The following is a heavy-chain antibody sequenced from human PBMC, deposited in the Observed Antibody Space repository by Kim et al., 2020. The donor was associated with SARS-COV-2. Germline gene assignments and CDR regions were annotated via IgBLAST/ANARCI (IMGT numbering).Heavy chain of an antibody. J-gene: IGHJ4*02. CDR3: ARDTGDSSSWTAGGGYYFDY. Sequence: GGSLRLSCAASGFTFSSYSMNWVRQAPGKGLEWVSSISSSSSYIYYADSVKGRFTISRDNAKNSLYLQMNSLRAEDTAVYYCARDTGDSSSWTAGGGYYFDYWGQGTLVTVSS. CDR1: GFTFSSYS. CDR2: ISSSSSYI. D-gene: IGHD6-13*01. V-gene: IGHV3-21*01.